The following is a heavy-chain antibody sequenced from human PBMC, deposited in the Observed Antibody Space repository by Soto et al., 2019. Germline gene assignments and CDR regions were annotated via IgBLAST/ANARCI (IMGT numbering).Heavy chain of an antibody. J-gene: IGHJ6*02. Sequence: QVQLVESGGGVVQPGRSLRLSCAASGFTFSYHALNWVRQAPGKGLEWVAVISYDGDNKYIAESVKGRFTISRDNSKNTGSLQMNNLRPEDTAMYFCARETTTSAFSARDVWGQGTTVTVSS. CDR3: ARETTTSAFSARDV. CDR2: ISYDGDNK. CDR1: GFTFSYHA. D-gene: IGHD1-1*01. V-gene: IGHV3-30-3*01.